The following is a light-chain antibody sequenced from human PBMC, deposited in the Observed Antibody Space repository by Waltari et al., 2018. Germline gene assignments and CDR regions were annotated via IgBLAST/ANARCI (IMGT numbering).Light chain of an antibody. Sequence: ETVLTQSPGPLSLSVGERATLSCRASHSVGSSYLTWYQQKPGQPPRLLIYMVSSRATGVPNRFRGSGSGTDFSLTIDRLEPEDSAVYYCQQSDNSPPWTFGPGTKVEI. CDR3: QQSDNSPPWT. CDR1: HSVGSSY. CDR2: MVS. J-gene: IGKJ1*01. V-gene: IGKV3-20*01.